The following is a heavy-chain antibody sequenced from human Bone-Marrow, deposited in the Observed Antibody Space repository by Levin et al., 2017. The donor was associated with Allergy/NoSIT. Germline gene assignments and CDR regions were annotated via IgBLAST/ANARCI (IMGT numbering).Heavy chain of an antibody. CDR1: GFTFSDYG. CDR3: AKWYDGGDF. J-gene: IGHJ4*02. Sequence: PGGSLRLSCAASGFTFSDYGMHWVRQAPGKGLEWVAVISFDGSNKNYADSVKGRFTISRDNSKNTLYLEMNSLRPEDTAVYYCAKWYDGGDFWGQGTLVTVSS. V-gene: IGHV3-30*18. D-gene: IGHD2-15*01. CDR2: ISFDGSNK.